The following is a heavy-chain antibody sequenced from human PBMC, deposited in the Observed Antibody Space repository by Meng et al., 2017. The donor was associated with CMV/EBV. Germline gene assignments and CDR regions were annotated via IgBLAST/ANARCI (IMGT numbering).Heavy chain of an antibody. V-gene: IGHV1-46*01. CDR1: GFTFSSYG. CDR2: INPSGGST. J-gene: IGHJ2*01. Sequence: GESLKISCAASGFTFSSYGMHWVRQAPGQGLEWVGIINPSGGSTTYAQKFQGRVVLTRDTSTSTVYMDLSSLRSEDRAVYYCARSGSTTSQQPGYFDLWGRGTLVTVSS. CDR3: ARSGSTTSQQPGYFDL. D-gene: IGHD2-2*01.